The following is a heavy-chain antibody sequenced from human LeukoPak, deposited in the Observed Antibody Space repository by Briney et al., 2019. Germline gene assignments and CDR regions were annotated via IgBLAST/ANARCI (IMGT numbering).Heavy chain of an antibody. CDR1: GFXFSTYW. CDR3: ARGGSYRELDY. J-gene: IGHJ4*02. D-gene: IGHD1-26*01. V-gene: IGHV3-74*01. CDR2: INSDGSST. Sequence: PGGSLRLSCAASGFXFSTYWIHWVRQAPGKGLVWVSRINSDGSSTSYADSVKGRFTISRDNAKNTLYLQMNSLRAEDTAVYYCARGGSYRELDYWGQGTLVTVSS.